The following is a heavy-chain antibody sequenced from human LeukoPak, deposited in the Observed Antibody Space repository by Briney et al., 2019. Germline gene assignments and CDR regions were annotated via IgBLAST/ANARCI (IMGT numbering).Heavy chain of an antibody. V-gene: IGHV5-51*01. D-gene: IGHD2-15*01. J-gene: IGHJ3*02. CDR3: ARQRCVSGRCYHTNVFDI. Sequence: GESLKISCKISGYILTNNWIGWVRQVPGKGLEWMGLIYPGNSETRYSPSFQGPVTISADKSMNTAYLQWTTVQASDTAMYYCARQRCVSGRCYHTNVFDIWGQGTMVTISS. CDR1: GYILTNNW. CDR2: IYPGNSET.